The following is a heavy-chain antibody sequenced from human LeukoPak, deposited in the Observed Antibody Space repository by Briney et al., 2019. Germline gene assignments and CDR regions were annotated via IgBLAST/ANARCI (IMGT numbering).Heavy chain of an antibody. CDR3: ARGDAGSALYYYYYYMDV. D-gene: IGHD3-10*01. Sequence: GASVKVSCKASGYTFIGYYMHWVRQAPGQGLEWMGWINPNSGGTNYAQKFQGRVTMTRDTSISTAYMELSRLRSDDTAVYYCARGDAGSALYYYYYYMDVWGKGTTVTISS. CDR1: GYTFIGYY. J-gene: IGHJ6*03. CDR2: INPNSGGT. V-gene: IGHV1-2*02.